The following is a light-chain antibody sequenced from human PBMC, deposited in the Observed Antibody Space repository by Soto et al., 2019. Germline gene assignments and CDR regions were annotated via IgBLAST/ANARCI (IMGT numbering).Light chain of an antibody. CDR1: QSLLHIFGYIY. Sequence: DIVMTQSPLSLPVTPGEPASISCRSSQSLLHIFGYIYLVCYLQKPGLFPQFLIYLGFIRASGVLDRFSGSGSGTDFTLKFSRVEAEDVGVYYCMQALQTPLFTFGPGTKVDIK. V-gene: IGKV2-28*01. CDR3: MQALQTPLFT. J-gene: IGKJ3*01. CDR2: LGF.